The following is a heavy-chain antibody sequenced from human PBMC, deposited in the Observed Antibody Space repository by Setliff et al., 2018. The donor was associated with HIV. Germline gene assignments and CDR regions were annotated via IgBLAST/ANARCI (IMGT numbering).Heavy chain of an antibody. V-gene: IGHV4-39*07. J-gene: IGHJ4*02. CDR1: PESISSNNYY. Sequence: SETLSLTCTVSPESISSNNYYWAWIRQPPGKGLEWIGCIFYGGTVYHSGRMYFNPSLKSRVTISVDASENQFSLKLSSVTAADTAVYYCARVYDSSGYYYDRIFDYWGQGTLVTVSS. D-gene: IGHD3-22*01. CDR3: ARVYDSSGYYYDRIFDY. CDR2: IFYGGTV.